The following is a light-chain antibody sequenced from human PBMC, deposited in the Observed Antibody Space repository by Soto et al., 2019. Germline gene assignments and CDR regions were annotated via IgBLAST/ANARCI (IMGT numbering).Light chain of an antibody. CDR1: QSFSSY. CDR3: QQRSNWPPVIT. Sequence: EIVLTQSPATLSLSPGERATLSCRASQSFSSYLACYQQKPGQAPRLLIYDASKRATGIPARFSGRGSGTDFTLTISILEPEDFAVYYCQQRSNWPPVITFGQGTRLEIK. V-gene: IGKV3-11*01. CDR2: DAS. J-gene: IGKJ5*01.